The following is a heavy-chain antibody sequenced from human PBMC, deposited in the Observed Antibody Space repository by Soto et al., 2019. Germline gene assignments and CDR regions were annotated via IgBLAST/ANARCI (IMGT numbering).Heavy chain of an antibody. D-gene: IGHD1-26*01. CDR3: ARDVYSGTWTTEEDV. Sequence: EVQLVESGGGLVQPGGSLRLSCATSGFTFTRYSMNWVRQAPGKGLEWVSYISGSSSNIKYADSVKGRFTISRDNAKKFLYLQMNSLRAEDTAVYFCARDVYSGTWTTEEDVWGQGTTVTVSS. CDR1: GFTFTRYS. J-gene: IGHJ6*02. V-gene: IGHV3-48*01. CDR2: ISGSSSNI.